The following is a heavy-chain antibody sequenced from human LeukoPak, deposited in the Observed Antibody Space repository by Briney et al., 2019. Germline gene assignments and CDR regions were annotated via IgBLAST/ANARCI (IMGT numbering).Heavy chain of an antibody. D-gene: IGHD6-19*01. CDR1: GFTFSSYD. J-gene: IGHJ5*02. V-gene: IGHV3-23*01. Sequence: GGALRLSWAASGFTFSSYDLTWVRQAPGWGLEWVSSIGPSGDNTYYGDSVKGRFTIPRDNSKNTVYLQMNNMRVDDTAVYYCARVAGWHWFDPWGQGTLVTVSS. CDR3: ARVAGWHWFDP. CDR2: IGPSGDNT.